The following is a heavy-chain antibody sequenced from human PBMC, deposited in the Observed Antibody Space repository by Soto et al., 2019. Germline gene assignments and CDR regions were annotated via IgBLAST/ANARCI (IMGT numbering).Heavy chain of an antibody. D-gene: IGHD3-22*01. CDR2: ISSDGSNK. J-gene: IGHJ4*02. CDR1: GFTFSSYG. Sequence: GGSLRLSCAASGFTFSSYGMHWVRQAPGKGLEWVAVISSDGSNKYYADSVKGRFTISRDTSKNTPYLQMTSLRAEDTAVYYGGEATYDSSCPPNFDYWGQGTLVTVSS. CDR3: GEATYDSSCPPNFDY. V-gene: IGHV3-30*18.